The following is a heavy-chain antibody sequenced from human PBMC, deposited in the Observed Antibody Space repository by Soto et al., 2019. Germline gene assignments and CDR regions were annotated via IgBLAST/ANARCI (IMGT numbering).Heavy chain of an antibody. D-gene: IGHD3-10*01. J-gene: IGHJ4*02. CDR2: ISAYNGNT. Sequence: ASVKVSCKASGYTFTSYGISWVRQAPGQGLEWMGWISAYNGNTNYAQKLQGRVTMTTDTSTSTAYMELRSLRSDDTAVYYCARPYYYGSGSYYNYLDYWGQGTLVTVSS. CDR3: ARPYYYGSGSYYNYLDY. V-gene: IGHV1-18*01. CDR1: GYTFTSYG.